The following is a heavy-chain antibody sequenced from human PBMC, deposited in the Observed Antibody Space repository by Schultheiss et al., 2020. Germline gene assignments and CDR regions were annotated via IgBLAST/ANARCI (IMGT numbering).Heavy chain of an antibody. J-gene: IGHJ3*02. CDR3: AKDWRWLVVSRAFDI. V-gene: IGHV3-23*01. CDR1: GFTFSSYA. D-gene: IGHD6-19*01. CDR2: ISGSGGST. Sequence: GGSLRLSCAAYGFTFSSYAMSWVRQAPGKGLEWVSAISGSGGSTYYADSVKGRFTISRDNSKNTLYLQMNSLRAEDTAVYYCAKDWRWLVVSRAFDIWGQGTMVTVSS.